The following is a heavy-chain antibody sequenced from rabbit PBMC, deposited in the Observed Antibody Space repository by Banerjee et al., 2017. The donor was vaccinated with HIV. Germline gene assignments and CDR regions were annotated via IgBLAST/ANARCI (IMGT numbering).Heavy chain of an antibody. D-gene: IGHD6-1*01. CDR2: IDPVFGNT. CDR1: GFDFSSYG. V-gene: IGHV1S39*01. CDR3: ARAVDYAAYGYDL. J-gene: IGHJ4*01. Sequence: QEQLVESGGGLVQPGGSLKLFCKASGFDFSSYGVSWVRQAPGKGLEWIGYIDPVFGNTVYASWAKGRFTISKTSSTTVTLQMTSLTAADTAAYFCARAVDYAAYGYDLWGPVTLVTVS.